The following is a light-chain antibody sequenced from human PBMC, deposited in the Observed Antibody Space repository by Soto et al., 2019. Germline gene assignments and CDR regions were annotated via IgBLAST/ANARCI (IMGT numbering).Light chain of an antibody. Sequence: QSVLTQPASVSGSPGRSITISCTGTSSDVGGYNYVSWYQQHPGKAPKLMIYDVSNRPSGVSNRFSGSKSGNTASLTISGLQAEDEADYYCSSYTRSSFDVFGTGTKLTVL. CDR3: SSYTRSSFDV. CDR2: DVS. V-gene: IGLV2-14*01. J-gene: IGLJ1*01. CDR1: SSDVGGYNY.